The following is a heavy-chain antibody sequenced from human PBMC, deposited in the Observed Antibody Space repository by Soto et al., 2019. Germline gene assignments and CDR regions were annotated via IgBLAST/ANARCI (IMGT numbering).Heavy chain of an antibody. V-gene: IGHV4-4*02. CDR1: GDSISSENW. CDR3: ARDAGASRYYGMDV. J-gene: IGHJ6*02. D-gene: IGHD2-8*02. Sequence: SETLSLTCTVSGDSISSENWWSWVRQAPGKGLEWIGEIYQSGATHYTPSLKSRVTISLDKSKNQFSLKLHSVTAADTAVYYCARDAGASRYYGMDVWGQGTTVTVAS. CDR2: IYQSGAT.